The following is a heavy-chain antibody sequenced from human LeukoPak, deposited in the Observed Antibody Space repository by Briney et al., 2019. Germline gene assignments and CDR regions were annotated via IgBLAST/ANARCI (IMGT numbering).Heavy chain of an antibody. V-gene: IGHV1-69*13. CDR2: IIPIFGTA. D-gene: IGHD4-17*01. CDR3: ARDVPRGDYGEDYFDY. Sequence: SVKVSCKASGGTFSSYAISWVRQAPGQGLEWMGGIIPIFGTANYAQKFQGRVTITADESTSTAYMELSSLSSEDTALYYCARDVPRGDYGEDYFDYWGQGTLVTVSS. CDR1: GGTFSSYA. J-gene: IGHJ4*02.